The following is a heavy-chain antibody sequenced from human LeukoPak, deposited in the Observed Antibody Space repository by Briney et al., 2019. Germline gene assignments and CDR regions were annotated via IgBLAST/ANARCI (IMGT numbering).Heavy chain of an antibody. CDR2: INPSGDFT. CDR1: GFVFTAHW. Sequence: ASVKVSCKASGFVFTAHWMHWVRQAPGQGHEWMGVINPSGDFTMYTQKLQGRVTMTRDTSTSTLYMELSGLTSEDTAVYYCARVYGSYPHYYYYYGMDVWGRGTTVTVSS. D-gene: IGHD1-26*01. CDR3: ARVYGSYPHYYYYYGMDV. V-gene: IGHV1-46*04. J-gene: IGHJ6*02.